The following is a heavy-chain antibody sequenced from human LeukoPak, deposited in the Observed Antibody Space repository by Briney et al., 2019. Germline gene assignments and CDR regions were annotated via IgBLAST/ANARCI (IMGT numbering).Heavy chain of an antibody. CDR3: AREGSLSSSDAFDI. Sequence: GGSLRLSCAASGFTFSNYEMHWVRLVLGKGLEWVSAIGIAGNTFYAGSVKGRFTISRENAKNSFHLQMNSLGAGDTAVYYCAREGSLSSSDAFDIWGQGQWSPSLQ. J-gene: IGHJ3*02. CDR1: GFTFSNYE. D-gene: IGHD6-6*01. V-gene: IGHV3-13*01. CDR2: IGIAGNT.